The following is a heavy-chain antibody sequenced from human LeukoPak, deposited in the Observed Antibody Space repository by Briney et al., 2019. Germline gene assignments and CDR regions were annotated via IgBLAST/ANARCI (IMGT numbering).Heavy chain of an antibody. Sequence: GGSLRLSCAASGFTFSSSAMSWVRQVPGKGLEWVASIKQDGSENYYVDSVKGRFTISRDNPKNSLYLQMNSLRAEDTAVYYCARASSGWPDWGQGTLVTVSS. CDR1: GFTFSSSA. D-gene: IGHD6-19*01. J-gene: IGHJ4*02. CDR3: ARASSGWPD. V-gene: IGHV3-7*01. CDR2: IKQDGSEN.